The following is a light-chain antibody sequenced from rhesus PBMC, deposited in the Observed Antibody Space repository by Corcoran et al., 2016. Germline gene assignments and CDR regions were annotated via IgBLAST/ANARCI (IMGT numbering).Light chain of an antibody. J-gene: IGKJ2*01. CDR1: QVITND. CDR2: EAS. Sequence: DIQMTQSPSSLFASVGDRVTITCRASQVITNDLAWYQQNPGKTPTLLIYEASSLQGGIPSRFSGSGSGTDVTLTISSMRPEDLATYYGQHYYRIPYSFGQGTKVEIK. V-gene: IGKV1-25*01. CDR3: QHYYRIPYS.